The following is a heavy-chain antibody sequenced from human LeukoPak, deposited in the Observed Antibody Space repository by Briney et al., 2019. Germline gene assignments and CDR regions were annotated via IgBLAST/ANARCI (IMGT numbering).Heavy chain of an antibody. CDR3: ARDSYRNDAFDI. CDR2: IYYSGST. Sequence: SETLSLTCTVSGGSISSYYWSWIRQPPGKGLEWIGYIYYSGSTNCNPSLKSRVTISVDTSKNQFSLKPSSVTAADTAVYYCARDSYRNDAFDIWGQGTMVTVSS. CDR1: GGSISSYY. J-gene: IGHJ3*02. D-gene: IGHD1-26*01. V-gene: IGHV4-59*01.